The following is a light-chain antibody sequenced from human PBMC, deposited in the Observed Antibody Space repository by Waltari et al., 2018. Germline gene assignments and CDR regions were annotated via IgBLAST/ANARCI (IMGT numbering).Light chain of an antibody. V-gene: IGLV3-19*01. CDR3: HSRDASGVGGS. CDR2: DKN. J-gene: IGLJ2*01. Sequence: SSELTQDPAVSVAMGQTVRITCQGDSLRSYYASWYQQRPGQAPRLVMYDKNNRPSGVPDRFSGSRSHNTASLTITGAQAEDEASYSCHSRDASGVGGSFGGGTKLTVL. CDR1: SLRSYY.